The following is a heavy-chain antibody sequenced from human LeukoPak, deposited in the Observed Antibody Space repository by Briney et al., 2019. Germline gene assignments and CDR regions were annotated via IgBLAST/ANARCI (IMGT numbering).Heavy chain of an antibody. J-gene: IGHJ5*02. V-gene: IGHV6-1*01. CDR3: ARVGSSSWSGGDWFDP. Sequence: SQTLSLTCAISGDSVSSNSAAWNWIRQSPSRGLEWLGRTYYRSKWYNDYAVSVESRITINPDTSKNQFSLQLNSVTPEDTAVYYCARVGSSSWSGGDWFDPWGQGTLVTVSS. CDR2: TYYRSKWYN. CDR1: GDSVSSNSAA. D-gene: IGHD6-13*01.